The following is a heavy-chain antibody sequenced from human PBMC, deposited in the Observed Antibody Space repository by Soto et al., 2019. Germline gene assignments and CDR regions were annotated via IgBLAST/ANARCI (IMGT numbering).Heavy chain of an antibody. CDR2: INPSGGST. V-gene: IGHV1-46*03. CDR1: GYTFTSYY. CDR3: ARDWFGATIAAAVGAAAEYNWFDP. D-gene: IGHD6-13*01. J-gene: IGHJ5*02. Sequence: ASVKVSCKASGYTFTSYYMHWVRQAPGQGLEWMGIINPSGGSTSYAQKFQGRVTMTRDTSTSTVYMELSSLRSEDTAVYYCARDWFGATIAAAVGAAAEYNWFDPWGQGTRVTVSS.